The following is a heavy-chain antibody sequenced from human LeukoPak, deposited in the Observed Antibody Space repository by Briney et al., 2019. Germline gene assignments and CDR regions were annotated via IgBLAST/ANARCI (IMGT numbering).Heavy chain of an antibody. V-gene: IGHV6-1*01. CDR3: ARGKYTSFDN. CDR2: TYYRSKWSF. J-gene: IGHJ4*02. D-gene: IGHD6-6*01. CDR1: GDSIFTHNVA. Sequence: SQTLSLTCAISGDSIFTHNVAWNWIRQSPSRGLEWLGRTYYRSKWSFDYAVSVKSRITINADTSKNQFSLQLSSVTPEDTAVYYCARGKYTSFDNWGQGTLVTVSS.